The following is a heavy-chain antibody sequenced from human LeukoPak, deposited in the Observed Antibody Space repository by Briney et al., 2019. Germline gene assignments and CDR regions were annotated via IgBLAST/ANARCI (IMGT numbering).Heavy chain of an antibody. J-gene: IGHJ3*02. CDR2: IIPIFGTG. V-gene: IGHV1-69*05. CDR3: ARDLGIAVVGEAFDI. D-gene: IGHD6-19*01. CDR1: GGTFSSYA. Sequence: KVSCKASGGTFSSYAISWVRQAPGQGLEWMGRIIPIFGTGNYAQKFQGRVTITTDESTSTAYMELSSLRSEDTAVYYCARDLGIAVVGEAFDIWGQGTMVTVSS.